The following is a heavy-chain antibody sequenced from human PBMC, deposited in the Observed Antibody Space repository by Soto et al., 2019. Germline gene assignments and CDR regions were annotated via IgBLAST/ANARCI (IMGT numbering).Heavy chain of an antibody. D-gene: IGHD5-12*01. CDR1: GFTFSNYA. V-gene: IGHV3-23*01. J-gene: IGHJ3*02. Sequence: GGSLRLSCAVSGFTFSNYAMNWVRQAPGKGLEWVSVITGSGGSTFYADSVKGRFTISRDNSKNSLYLQMNSLRAEDTAVYYCARDGAVATIMSAFDIWGQGTMVTVSS. CDR2: ITGSGGST. CDR3: ARDGAVATIMSAFDI.